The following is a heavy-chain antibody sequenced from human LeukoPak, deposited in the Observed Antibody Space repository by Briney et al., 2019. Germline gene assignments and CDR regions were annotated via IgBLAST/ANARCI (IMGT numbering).Heavy chain of an antibody. Sequence: PGGSLRLSCAASGFTFSSYAMHWVRQAPGKGLEWVAVISYDGSNKYYADSVKGRFTISRDNSKNTLYLQMNSLRAEDTAVYCCARDDETSYFDYWGQGTLVTVSS. CDR2: ISYDGSNK. V-gene: IGHV3-30-3*01. J-gene: IGHJ4*02. CDR1: GFTFSSYA. CDR3: ARDDETSYFDY.